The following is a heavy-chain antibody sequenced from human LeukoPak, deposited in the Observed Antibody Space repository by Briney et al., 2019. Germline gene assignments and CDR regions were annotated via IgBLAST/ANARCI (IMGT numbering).Heavy chain of an antibody. CDR3: ARLYCSSTSCHTLHYYYMDV. D-gene: IGHD2-2*02. CDR2: IEEDGSEK. V-gene: IGHV3-7*01. Sequence: PGGSLRLSCAASGFTLSSYWMTWVRQSPGKGLEWVADIEEDGSEKYYVDSVKGRFTISRNNAKNSLYLQMNSLRAEDTALYYCARLYCSSTSCHTLHYYYMDVWGKGTTVTVSS. CDR1: GFTLSSYW. J-gene: IGHJ6*03.